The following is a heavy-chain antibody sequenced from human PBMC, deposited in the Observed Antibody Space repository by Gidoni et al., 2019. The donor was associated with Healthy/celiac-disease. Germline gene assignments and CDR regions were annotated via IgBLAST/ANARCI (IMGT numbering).Heavy chain of an antibody. CDR2: IYYSGST. CDR3: ARGLYSYEFDY. Sequence: QVQLQESGPGLVKPSETLSLTCTVSGGSISSYYWSWIRHPPGKGLEWIGYIYYSGSTNYNPSLKSRVTISVDTSKNQFSLKLSSVTAADTAVYYCARGLYSYEFDYWGQGTLVTVSS. CDR1: GGSISSYY. J-gene: IGHJ4*02. D-gene: IGHD5-18*01. V-gene: IGHV4-59*01.